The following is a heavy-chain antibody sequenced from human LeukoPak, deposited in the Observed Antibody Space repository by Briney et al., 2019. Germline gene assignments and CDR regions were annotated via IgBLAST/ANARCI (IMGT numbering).Heavy chain of an antibody. CDR2: ISGSGGST. Sequence: GGSLRLSCAASGFTFSSYGMSWVRQAPGKGLEWVSAISGSGGSTYYADSVKGRFTVSRDNAKNSLYLQMNSLRAEDTAIYYCARTWRTYRYMENWGQGTLVTVSS. CDR3: ARTWRTYRYMEN. V-gene: IGHV3-23*01. J-gene: IGHJ4*02. CDR1: GFTFSSYG. D-gene: IGHD3-16*02.